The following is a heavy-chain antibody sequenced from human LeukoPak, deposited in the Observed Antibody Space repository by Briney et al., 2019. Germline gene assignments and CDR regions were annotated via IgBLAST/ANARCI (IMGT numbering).Heavy chain of an antibody. V-gene: IGHV1-2*02. CDR1: GYTFTSYG. CDR3: ARDPYYDYVWGSYRYTGHYYYMDV. Sequence: ASVKVSCKASGYTFTSYGISWVRQAPGQGLEWMGWINPNSGGTNYAQKFQGRVTMTRDTSISTAYMELSRLRSDDTAVYYCARDPYYDYVWGSYRYTGHYYYMDVWGKGTTVTVSS. J-gene: IGHJ6*03. CDR2: INPNSGGT. D-gene: IGHD3-16*02.